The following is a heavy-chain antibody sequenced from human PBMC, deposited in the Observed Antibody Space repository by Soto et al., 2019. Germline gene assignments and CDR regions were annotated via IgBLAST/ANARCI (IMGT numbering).Heavy chain of an antibody. J-gene: IGHJ6*02. Sequence: PSETLSLTCAVYGGSFSGYYWSWIRQPPGKGLEWIREINHSGSTNYNPSLKSRVTISVDTSKNQFSLKLSSVTAADTAVYYCARGPNGITIFGVVTLAYYGMDVWGQGTTVTVSS. V-gene: IGHV4-34*01. CDR3: ARGPNGITIFGVVTLAYYGMDV. CDR1: GGSFSGYY. D-gene: IGHD3-3*01. CDR2: INHSGST.